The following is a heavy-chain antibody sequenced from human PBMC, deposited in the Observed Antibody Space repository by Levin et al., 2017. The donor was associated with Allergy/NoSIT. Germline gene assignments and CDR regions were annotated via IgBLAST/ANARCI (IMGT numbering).Heavy chain of an antibody. CDR1: GFTFSSYA. Sequence: SCAASGFTFSSYAMSWVRQAPGKGLEWVSAISGSGGDTYSADSVKGRFTISRDNSKNTLYLQMNSLRAEDTAVYFCAKVYRRGTTSYFDYWGQGTLLTVSS. CDR2: ISGSGGDT. D-gene: IGHD1-7*01. J-gene: IGHJ4*02. CDR3: AKVYRRGTTSYFDY. V-gene: IGHV3-23*01.